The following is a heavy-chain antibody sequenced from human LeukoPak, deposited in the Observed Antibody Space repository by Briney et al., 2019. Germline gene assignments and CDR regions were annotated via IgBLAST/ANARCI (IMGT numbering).Heavy chain of an antibody. CDR1: GYSFTSYW. Sequence: GESLKISCKGSGYSFTSYWIGWVRQMPGKGLEWMGIIYPGDPDTRYSPSFQGQVTISADKSISTAYLQWSSLKASDTAMYYCARRVAVPAARFLPGAFDIWGQGTMVTVSS. D-gene: IGHD2-2*01. J-gene: IGHJ3*02. CDR3: ARRVAVPAARFLPGAFDI. V-gene: IGHV5-51*01. CDR2: IYPGDPDT.